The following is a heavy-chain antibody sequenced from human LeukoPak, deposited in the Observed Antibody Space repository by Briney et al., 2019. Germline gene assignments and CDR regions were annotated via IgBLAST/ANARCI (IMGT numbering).Heavy chain of an antibody. CDR3: ARDSIFGVVIIPHYYYYYMDV. V-gene: IGHV1-46*01. Sequence: ASVKVSCKASEYTFTSYYMHWVRQAPGQGLEWMGIINPSGGSTSYAQKFQGRVTMTRDMPTSTVYMELSSLRSEDTAVYYCARDSIFGVVIIPHYYYYYMDVWGKGTTVTVSS. J-gene: IGHJ6*03. D-gene: IGHD3-3*01. CDR2: INPSGGST. CDR1: EYTFTSYY.